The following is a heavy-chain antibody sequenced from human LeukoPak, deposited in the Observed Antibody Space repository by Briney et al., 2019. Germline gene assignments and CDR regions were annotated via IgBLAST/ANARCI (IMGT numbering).Heavy chain of an antibody. CDR1: GFTFSNKA. D-gene: IGHD2-21*02. CDR3: ARESGGDWGYFDD. Sequence: GGSLRLSCVASGFTFSNKAMSWVRQAPGLGLEWVTSTTQSGESSGYADSVKGRFTISRDNSKNTLFLQMDSLRVEDTAIYYCARESGGDWGYFDDWGQGTLVTVSS. J-gene: IGHJ4*02. V-gene: IGHV3-23*01. CDR2: TTQSGESS.